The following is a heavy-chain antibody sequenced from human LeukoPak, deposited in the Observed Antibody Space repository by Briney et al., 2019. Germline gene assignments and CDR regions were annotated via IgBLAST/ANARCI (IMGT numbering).Heavy chain of an antibody. Sequence: GGSLRLSCAASGFTFSTYAMTWVCQAPGKGLEWVSDISGSGGFTNYADSVKGRFTISRGNSKNTLYLQMNSLRAEDTAVYYCAKTPTRYYDSSGYYYFDFWGQGTLVTVSS. V-gene: IGHV3-23*01. J-gene: IGHJ4*02. D-gene: IGHD3-22*01. CDR1: GFTFSTYA. CDR2: ISGSGGFT. CDR3: AKTPTRYYDSSGYYYFDF.